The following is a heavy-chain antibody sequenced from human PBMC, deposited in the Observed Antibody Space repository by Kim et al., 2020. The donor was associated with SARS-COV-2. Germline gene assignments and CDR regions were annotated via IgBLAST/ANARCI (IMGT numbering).Heavy chain of an antibody. CDR1: GYTFTSYD. J-gene: IGHJ6*02. D-gene: IGHD6-13*01. Sequence: ASVKVSCKASGYTFTSYDINWVRQATGQGLEWMGWMNPNSGNTGYAQKFQGRVTMTRNTSISTAYMELSSLRSEDTAVYYCASAPAAGTVGGDYYYGMDVWGQGTTVTVSS. CDR2: MNPNSGNT. CDR3: ASAPAAGTVGGDYYYGMDV. V-gene: IGHV1-8*01.